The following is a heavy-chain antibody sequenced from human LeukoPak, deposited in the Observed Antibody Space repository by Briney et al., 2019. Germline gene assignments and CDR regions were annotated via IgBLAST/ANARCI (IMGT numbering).Heavy chain of an antibody. D-gene: IGHD2-2*01. V-gene: IGHV4-59*01. CDR1: GGSISSYY. CDR3: ARGGWSSSAFDY. Sequence: SETLSLTCTVSGGSISSYYWSWIRQPPGKGLEWIGYFYYSGSTTYNPSLKSRVTISVDTSKNQFSLKLSSVTAADTAVYYCARGGWSSSAFDYRGQGTLVTVST. CDR2: FYYSGST. J-gene: IGHJ4*02.